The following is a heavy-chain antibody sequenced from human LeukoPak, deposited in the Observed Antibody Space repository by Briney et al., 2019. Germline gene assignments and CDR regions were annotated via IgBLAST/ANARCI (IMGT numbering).Heavy chain of an antibody. CDR3: ARALDSSSSRYQAFEE. J-gene: IGHJ4*02. CDR2: IKQDESEK. V-gene: IGHV3-7*01. CDR1: GFTFSNYW. D-gene: IGHD2-2*01. Sequence: GGSLRLSCSASGFTFSNYWMSWVRQAPGKGLEWVANIKQDESEKYYVDSVKGRFTISRDNAKSSLYLQMNSLSAEDTAVYYCARALDSSSSRYQAFEEWGQGTLVTVSS.